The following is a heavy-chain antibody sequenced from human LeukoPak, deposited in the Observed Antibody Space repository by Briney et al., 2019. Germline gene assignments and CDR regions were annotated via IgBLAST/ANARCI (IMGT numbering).Heavy chain of an antibody. Sequence: ASVKVSCKVSGYTLTELSMHWVRQAPGKGLEWMGGFDPEDGETIYAQKFQGRVTMTEDTSTDTAYMELSSLRSEDTAVYYCATDMWGRVRLESFDYWGQGTLVTVSS. V-gene: IGHV1-24*01. CDR1: GYTLTELS. CDR2: FDPEDGET. J-gene: IGHJ4*02. CDR3: ATDMWGRVRLESFDY. D-gene: IGHD1-1*01.